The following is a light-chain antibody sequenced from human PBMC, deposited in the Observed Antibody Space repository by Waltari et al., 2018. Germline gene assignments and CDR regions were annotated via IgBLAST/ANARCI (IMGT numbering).Light chain of an antibody. CDR1: RSDVGAYNY. CDR3: TSYAGSKNV. Sequence: QSALTQPPSASGSPAQSVTISCTGTRSDVGAYNYASWYQQHPGQGPKLLIYEVTKRPPGVPDRFSGSKSGNTASLTGSGLQAEDEADYYCTSYAGSKNVFGTGTKVTVL. V-gene: IGLV2-8*01. J-gene: IGLJ1*01. CDR2: EVT.